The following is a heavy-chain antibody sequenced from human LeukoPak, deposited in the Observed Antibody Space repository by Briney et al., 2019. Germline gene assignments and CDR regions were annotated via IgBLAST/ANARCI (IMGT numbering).Heavy chain of an antibody. D-gene: IGHD1-26*01. CDR1: GFTFSDFY. V-gene: IGHV3-11*06. CDR3: ARGGQELDN. J-gene: IGHJ4*02. CDR2: IGSSSTYT. Sequence: GGSLRLSCAASGFTFSDFYMSWIRQAPGKGLEWVSYIGSSSTYTNYADSVKGRFTISRDNAKNSLYLQMSSLRADDTAVYYCARGGQELDNWGQGTLVTVSS.